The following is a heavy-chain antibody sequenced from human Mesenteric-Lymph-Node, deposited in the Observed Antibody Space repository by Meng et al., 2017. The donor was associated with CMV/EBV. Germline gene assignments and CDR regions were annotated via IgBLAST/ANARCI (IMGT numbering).Heavy chain of an antibody. CDR1: GFTVSSNY. Sequence: GESLKISCAASGFTVSSNYMSWVRQAPGKGLEWVSVIYSCGSTYYADSVKGRFTISRDNAKNSLYLQLNSLRAEDTAVYYCARDLKGGMDVWGQGTTVTVSS. CDR2: IYSCGST. J-gene: IGHJ6*02. V-gene: IGHV3-66*03. CDR3: ARDLKGGMDV.